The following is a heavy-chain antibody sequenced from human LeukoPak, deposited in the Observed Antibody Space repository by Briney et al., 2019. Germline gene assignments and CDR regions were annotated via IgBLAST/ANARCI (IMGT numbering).Heavy chain of an antibody. CDR1: GYTFTGYY. D-gene: IGHD3-10*01. CDR3: ARDPASYGSGSLFDY. Sequence: ASVKVSCKASGYTFTGYYMHWVRQAPGQGLEWMGWINPNSGGTNHAQKFQGRVTMTRDTSISTAYMELSRLRSDDTAVYYCARDPASYGSGSLFDYWGQGTLVTVSS. V-gene: IGHV1-2*02. CDR2: INPNSGGT. J-gene: IGHJ4*02.